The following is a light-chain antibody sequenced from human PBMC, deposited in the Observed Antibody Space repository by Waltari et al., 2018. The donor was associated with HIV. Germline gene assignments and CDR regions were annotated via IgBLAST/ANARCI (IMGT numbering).Light chain of an antibody. Sequence: DIVMTQSPAILSVSPGESVTLSCRASQSVRTSLAWYQQKPVQAPRLLIYGASTRATGIPARFSGSGSGTEFTLTISSLQSDDSAVYHCQQYDDWPPFTFGQGTKLEIK. J-gene: IGKJ2*01. CDR2: GAS. CDR3: QQYDDWPPFT. CDR1: QSVRTS. V-gene: IGKV3-15*01.